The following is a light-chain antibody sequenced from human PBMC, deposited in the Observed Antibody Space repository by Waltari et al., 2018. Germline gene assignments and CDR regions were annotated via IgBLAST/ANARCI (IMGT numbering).Light chain of an antibody. V-gene: IGKV1-5*03. J-gene: IGKJ1*01. Sequence: DILMTQSPSTLSAFVGDRVTITCRASQSSSTWLAWYQQKPGKAPKLLIYKASRLESGVPSRFSGSGSGTEFTLTISSLQPDDFATYYCQQNNVFPWTFGQGTKVEIK. CDR2: KAS. CDR3: QQNNVFPWT. CDR1: QSSSTW.